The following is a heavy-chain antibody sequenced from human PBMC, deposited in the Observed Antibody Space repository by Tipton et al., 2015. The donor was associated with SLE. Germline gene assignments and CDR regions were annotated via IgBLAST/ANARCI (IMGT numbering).Heavy chain of an antibody. CDR2: IYYSGST. D-gene: IGHD3-22*01. V-gene: IGHV4-31*03. Sequence: TLSLTCTVSGGSISSGGYYWSWIRQHPGKGLEWIGYIYYSGSTYYNPSLKSRVTISVDTSKNQFSLKLSSVTAADTAVYYCARESSGGKGAFDIWGQGPMVTVSS. CDR1: GGSISSGGYY. CDR3: ARESSGGKGAFDI. J-gene: IGHJ3*02.